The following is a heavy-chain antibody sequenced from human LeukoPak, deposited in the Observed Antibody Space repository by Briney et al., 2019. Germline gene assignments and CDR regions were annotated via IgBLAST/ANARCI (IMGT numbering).Heavy chain of an antibody. D-gene: IGHD3-9*01. CDR3: TKGTLTGSFICN. CDR1: GFYFDDYA. CDR2: ISAGGHDT. V-gene: IGHV3-23*01. Sequence: GGSLRLSCAVSGFYFDDYALHWVRQAPGKGLEWVSAISAGGHDTYYTDSVKGRFTISRDNSKNTLYLHMNNLRADDTAIFYCTKGTLTGSFICNWGQGAPVTVSS. J-gene: IGHJ4*02.